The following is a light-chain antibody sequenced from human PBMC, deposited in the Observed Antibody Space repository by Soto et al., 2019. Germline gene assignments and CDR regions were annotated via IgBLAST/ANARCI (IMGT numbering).Light chain of an antibody. CDR3: QQYSRYSS. V-gene: IGKV1-5*01. CDR1: QRITRW. CDR2: DAS. Sequence: DIQMTQSPSTLSASVGDRVTITCRASQRITRWLAWYQQKPGKGPKLLIYDASNLESGVPSRFSGSGSGTEFTLTITSLQPDDFETYYCQQYSRYSSFGQGTKVEVK. J-gene: IGKJ1*01.